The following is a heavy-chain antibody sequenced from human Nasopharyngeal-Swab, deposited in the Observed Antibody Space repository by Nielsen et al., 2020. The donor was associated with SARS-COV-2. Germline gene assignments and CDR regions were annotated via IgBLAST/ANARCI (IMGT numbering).Heavy chain of an antibody. Sequence: GESLKISCKGSGYRFISYWIGWVRQMPGKGLEWTGIIYPGDSDTRYSPSFQGQVTISADKSITTAYLQWSSLKASDTAMYCCARTAIEGGYYRGDAFDIWGQGTMVTVSS. V-gene: IGHV5-51*01. J-gene: IGHJ3*02. CDR1: GYRFISYW. CDR3: ARTAIEGGYYRGDAFDI. D-gene: IGHD3-22*01. CDR2: IYPGDSDT.